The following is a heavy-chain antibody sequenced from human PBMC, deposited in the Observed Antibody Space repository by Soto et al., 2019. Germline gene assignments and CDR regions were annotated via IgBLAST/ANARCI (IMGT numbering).Heavy chain of an antibody. CDR3: ARDSYDYPFDY. J-gene: IGHJ4*02. CDR1: GYTFTGYY. D-gene: IGHD3-16*01. V-gene: IGHV1-2*02. Sequence: VASVKVSCKASGYTFTGYYLHWVRQAPGQGLEWMGWINPNSGGTNYAQKFQGRVTMTRDTSISTAYMELSRLRSDDTAVYYCARDSYDYPFDYWGQGTLVTVSS. CDR2: INPNSGGT.